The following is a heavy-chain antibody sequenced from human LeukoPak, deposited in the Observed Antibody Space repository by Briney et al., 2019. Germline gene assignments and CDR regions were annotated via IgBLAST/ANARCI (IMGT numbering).Heavy chain of an antibody. CDR3: ARDGGGSVDY. D-gene: IGHD3-16*01. CDR2: TIPMFKTP. J-gene: IGHJ4*02. V-gene: IGHV1-69*01. Sequence: SVKVSCKASGVTFSSYAMSWARQAPGQGLAWMGGTIPMFKTPKYVQKFQDRLTITADESTSTAYMELSSLTSDDTAVYYCARDGGGSVDYWGQGTLITVSS. CDR1: GVTFSSYA.